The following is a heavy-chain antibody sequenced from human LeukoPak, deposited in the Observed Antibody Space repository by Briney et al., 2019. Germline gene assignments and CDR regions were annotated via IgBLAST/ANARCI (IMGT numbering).Heavy chain of an antibody. J-gene: IGHJ5*02. V-gene: IGHV4-59*12. Sequence: SETLSLTCTVSGGSISSYYWSWIRQPPGKGLEWIGYIYSSGSTNYNPSLKSRVTISVDTSKNQFSLKLSSVTAADTAVYYCARSIAAAGSAWGQGTLVTVSS. CDR2: IYSSGST. CDR3: ARSIAAAGSA. D-gene: IGHD6-13*01. CDR1: GGSISSYY.